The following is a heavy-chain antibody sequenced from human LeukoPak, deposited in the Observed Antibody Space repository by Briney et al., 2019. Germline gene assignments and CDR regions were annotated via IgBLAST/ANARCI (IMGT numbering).Heavy chain of an antibody. V-gene: IGHV1-2*02. D-gene: IGHD4-11*01. Sequence: ASVKVSCKASAYTFTDYYIHWVRQAPGQGLEWLGWINPKSGVTKYAQKFQDKVTMTRDTSISTAYMDLSSLTSDDTAVYYCARDDYLGRKRFDYWGQGTLVTVSS. CDR2: INPKSGVT. J-gene: IGHJ4*02. CDR3: ARDDYLGRKRFDY. CDR1: AYTFTDYY.